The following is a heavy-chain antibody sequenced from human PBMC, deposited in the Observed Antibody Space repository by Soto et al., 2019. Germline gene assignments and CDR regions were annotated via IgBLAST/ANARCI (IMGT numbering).Heavy chain of an antibody. Sequence: QVQLVQSGAEVKKPGSSLKVSCKASGGTFTNYAFSWVRQAPGQGLEWMGGIIPVFGTPDYAQKFQGRVTITADESTRLASMELSSLRSDDTAVYYCARERSVGYCITTTCPKPFYYYAMDVWGQGTTVTVSS. CDR1: GGTFTNYA. V-gene: IGHV1-69*12. CDR2: IIPVFGTP. D-gene: IGHD2-2*01. CDR3: ARERSVGYCITTTCPKPFYYYAMDV. J-gene: IGHJ6*02.